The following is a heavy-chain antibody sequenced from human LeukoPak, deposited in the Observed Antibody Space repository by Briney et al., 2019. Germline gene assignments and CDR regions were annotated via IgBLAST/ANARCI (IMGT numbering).Heavy chain of an antibody. CDR1: GGSISSSNW. D-gene: IGHD3-10*01. V-gene: IGHV4-4*02. CDR3: ARGVRGVIMRWALEYFDY. Sequence: PSETLSLTCAVSGGSISSSNWWSWVRQPPGKGLEWIGEIYHSGSTNYNPSLKSRVTISVDTTKNQFSLKLSSVTAADTAVYYCARGVRGVIMRWALEYFDYWGQGTLVTVSS. CDR2: IYHSGST. J-gene: IGHJ4*02.